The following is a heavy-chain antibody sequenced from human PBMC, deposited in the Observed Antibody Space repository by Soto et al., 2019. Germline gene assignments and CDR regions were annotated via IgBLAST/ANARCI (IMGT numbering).Heavy chain of an antibody. Sequence: QVQLVESGGGVVQPGRSLRLSCAASGFTFSSYGMHWVRQAPGKGLEWVAVISYDGSNKYYADSVKGRFTISRDNSKNTLYLQTNSMRAEDTAVYYCAKDNGYSHTRGTDVWGQGTTVTVSS. V-gene: IGHV3-30*18. CDR3: AKDNGYSHTRGTDV. CDR2: ISYDGSNK. D-gene: IGHD5-18*01. J-gene: IGHJ6*02. CDR1: GFTFSSYG.